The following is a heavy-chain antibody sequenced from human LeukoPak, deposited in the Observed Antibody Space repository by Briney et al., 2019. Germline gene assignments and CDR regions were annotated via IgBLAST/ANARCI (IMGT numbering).Heavy chain of an antibody. J-gene: IGHJ6*02. Sequence: ASVKVSCTVSGYTLTELSMHWVRQAPGKGLEWMGGFDSEDGETIYAQKFQGRVTMTEDTSTDTAYMELSSLRSEDTAVYYCATGGIAAAGDYYYGMDVWGQGTTVTVSS. CDR1: GYTLTELS. CDR2: FDSEDGET. CDR3: ATGGIAAAGDYYYGMDV. D-gene: IGHD6-13*01. V-gene: IGHV1-24*01.